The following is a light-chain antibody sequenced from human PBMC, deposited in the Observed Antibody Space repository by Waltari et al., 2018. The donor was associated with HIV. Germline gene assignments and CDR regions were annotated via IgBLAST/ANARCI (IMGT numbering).Light chain of an antibody. CDR2: KAS. Sequence: DIPMPQSLSSLSASVGDRVTITCRASQNIDNWLAWYQQKPGKAPKLLISKASDLESGVPSRISGSGFGTEFTLTISSLQPDDFATYYCQQYTIYSYTFGQGTKLEI. J-gene: IGKJ2*01. CDR3: QQYTIYSYT. CDR1: QNIDNW. V-gene: IGKV1-5*03.